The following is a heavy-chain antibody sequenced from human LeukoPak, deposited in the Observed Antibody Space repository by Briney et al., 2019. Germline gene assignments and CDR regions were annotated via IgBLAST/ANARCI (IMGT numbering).Heavy chain of an antibody. CDR2: ISAYNGNT. CDR3: ARDAKDSGSYYYYYGMDV. CDR1: GYTITSYG. D-gene: IGHD1-26*01. Sequence: ASVKVSCKASGYTITSYGISWVRQAPGQGLEWMGWISAYNGNTNYAQKLQGRVTMTTDTSTSTAYMELRSLRSDDTAVYYCARDAKDSGSYYYYYGMDVWGQGTTVTVSS. J-gene: IGHJ6*02. V-gene: IGHV1-18*01.